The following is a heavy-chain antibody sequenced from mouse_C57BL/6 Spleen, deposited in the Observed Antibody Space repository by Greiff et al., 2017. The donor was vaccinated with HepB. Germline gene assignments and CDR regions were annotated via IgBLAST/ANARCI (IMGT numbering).Heavy chain of an antibody. Sequence: EVQLQQSGPELVKPGASVKIPCKASGYTFTDYNMDWVKQSHGKSLEWIGDINPNNGGTIYNQKFKGKATLTVDKSSSTAYMERRGLTSEDTAVYYCARPRRPPGTGHFDYWGQGTTLTGSS. V-gene: IGHV1-18*01. J-gene: IGHJ2*01. CDR1: GYTFTDYN. CDR3: ARPRRPPGTGHFDY. CDR2: INPNNGGT. D-gene: IGHD4-1*01.